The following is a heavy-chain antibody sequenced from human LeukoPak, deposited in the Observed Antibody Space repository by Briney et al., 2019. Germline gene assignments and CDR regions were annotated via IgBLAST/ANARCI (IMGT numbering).Heavy chain of an antibody. Sequence: ETLSLTCAVYGGSFSGYSWSWVRQAPGKGLEWVANIKQDGSEKNYVDSVKGRFTISRDNAKNSLYLQMNSLRAEDTAVYYCARSGAPIDYWGQGTPVTVSS. CDR3: ARSGAPIDY. D-gene: IGHD3-10*01. V-gene: IGHV3-7*01. J-gene: IGHJ4*02. CDR1: GGSFSGYS. CDR2: IKQDGSEK.